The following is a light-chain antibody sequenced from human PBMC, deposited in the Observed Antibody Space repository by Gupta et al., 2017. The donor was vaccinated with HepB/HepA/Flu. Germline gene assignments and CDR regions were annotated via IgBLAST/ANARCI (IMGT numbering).Light chain of an antibody. CDR3: AAWDNSLNAVV. Sequence: QFVLTQPPSASGTPGQRITISCSGGSSNIGSNPVTWYQQVPGTAPKLLIYYQNQRPSGVPDRFSGSKSGTSASLAIRGLQSEEEADYYCAAWDNSLNAVVFGGGTKLTVL. V-gene: IGLV1-44*01. CDR1: SSNIGSNP. CDR2: YQN. J-gene: IGLJ2*01.